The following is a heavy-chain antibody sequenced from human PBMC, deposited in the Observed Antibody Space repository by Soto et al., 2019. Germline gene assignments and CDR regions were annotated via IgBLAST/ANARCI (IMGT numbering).Heavy chain of an antibody. Sequence: ALRRSCTASSFTFGDYALSWVRQAQGKGLEWVGLIRNKECDEITDFAASVKGRLNLSRDASKNIAYLHMSRMKTEATAIFYSTRAERSYGSGVFDSGGQGT. D-gene: IGHD6-25*01. J-gene: IGHJ4*02. CDR1: SFTFGDYA. V-gene: IGHV3-49*04. CDR3: TRAERSYGSGVFDS. CDR2: IRNKECDEIT.